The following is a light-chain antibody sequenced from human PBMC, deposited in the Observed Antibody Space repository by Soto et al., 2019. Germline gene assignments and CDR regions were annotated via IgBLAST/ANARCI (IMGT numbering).Light chain of an antibody. V-gene: IGLV2-14*01. Sequence: QSVLTQPASVSGSPGQSITISCTGTSGDVGGYNYVSWYQQYPGKAPQPIIYEVSNRPSGVSNRFSGSKSVNTASLTISGLRAEDEADYYCSSYTRSSTWVFGGGTKLTVL. CDR2: EVS. CDR3: SSYTRSSTWV. CDR1: SGDVGGYNY. J-gene: IGLJ2*01.